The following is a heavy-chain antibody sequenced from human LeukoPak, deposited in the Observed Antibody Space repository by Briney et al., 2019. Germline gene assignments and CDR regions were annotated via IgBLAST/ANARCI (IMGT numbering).Heavy chain of an antibody. D-gene: IGHD2-15*01. CDR2: ISGSGGST. CDR1: GFTLSSYA. Sequence: GGSLRLSRAASGFTLSSYAMSWVRQAPGKGLEWVSAISGSGGSTYYADSVKGRFTISRDNSKNTLYLQMNSLRAEDTAVYYCAKGGDCSGGSCYEGSAWFDYWGQGTLVTVSS. CDR3: AKGGDCSGGSCYEGSAWFDY. J-gene: IGHJ4*02. V-gene: IGHV3-23*01.